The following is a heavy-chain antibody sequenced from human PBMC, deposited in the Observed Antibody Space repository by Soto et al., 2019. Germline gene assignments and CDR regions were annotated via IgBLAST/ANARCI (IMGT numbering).Heavy chain of an antibody. CDR1: GYTFTSYG. J-gene: IGHJ4*02. D-gene: IGHD6-13*01. V-gene: IGHV1-18*01. CDR3: ARDRMQGYSSSWYPFDY. Sequence: QVPLVQSGAEVKKPGASVKVSCKASGYTFTSYGISWVRQAPGQGLEWMGWISAYNGNTNYAQKLQGRVTMTTDTSTSTAYMELRSLRSDDTAVYYCARDRMQGYSSSWYPFDYWGQGTLVTVSS. CDR2: ISAYNGNT.